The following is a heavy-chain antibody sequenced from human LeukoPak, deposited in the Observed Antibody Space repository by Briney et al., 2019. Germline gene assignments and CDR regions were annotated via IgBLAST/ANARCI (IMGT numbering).Heavy chain of an antibody. CDR2: IFYSGST. CDR3: ARGYCTNGVCSSDYFDY. Sequence: SGTLSLTCTVSGGSISSSSYFWGWIRQPPGKGLEWIGSIFYSGSTYYNPSLKSRSTISVDTSKNQFSLKLSSVTAADTAVYYCARGYCTNGVCSSDYFDYWGQGTLVTVSS. J-gene: IGHJ4*02. CDR1: GGSISSSSYF. V-gene: IGHV4-39*07. D-gene: IGHD2-8*01.